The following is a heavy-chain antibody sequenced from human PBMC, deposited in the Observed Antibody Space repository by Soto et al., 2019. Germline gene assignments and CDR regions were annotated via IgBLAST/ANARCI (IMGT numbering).Heavy chain of an antibody. V-gene: IGHV4-59*01. J-gene: IGHJ5*02. Sequence: PSETLSLTCTVSGGSISSYYWSWIRQPPGKGLEWIGYIYYSGSTNYNPSLKSRVTISVDTSKNQFSLKLSSVTAADTAVYYCARVGSYFFDIYFAGPQDNWFAPWGQGPLVTVSS. D-gene: IGHD3-22*01. CDR3: ARVGSYFFDIYFAGPQDNWFAP. CDR2: IYYSGST. CDR1: GGSISSYY.